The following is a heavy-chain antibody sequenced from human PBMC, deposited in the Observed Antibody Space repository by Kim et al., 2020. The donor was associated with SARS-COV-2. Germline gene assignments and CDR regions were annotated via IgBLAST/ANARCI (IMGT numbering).Heavy chain of an antibody. CDR1: GGSFSGYY. J-gene: IGHJ2*01. D-gene: IGHD3-10*01. CDR3: ARGPADVLLWFGEVKGY. Sequence: SETLSLTCAVYGGSFSGYYWSWIRQPPGKGLEWIGEINHSGSTNYNPSLKSRVTISVDTSKNQFSLKLSSVTAADTAVYYCARGPADVLLWFGEVKGY. V-gene: IGHV4-34*01. CDR2: INHSGST.